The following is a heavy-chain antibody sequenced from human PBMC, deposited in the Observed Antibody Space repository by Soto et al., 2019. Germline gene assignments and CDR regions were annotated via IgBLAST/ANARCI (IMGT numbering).Heavy chain of an antibody. J-gene: IGHJ4*02. CDR2: IIPIFGTA. CDR1: GGTFSSYA. V-gene: IGHV1-69*13. CDR3: ARGGPRAYSYGTFDY. D-gene: IGHD5-18*01. Sequence: GASVKVSCKASGGTFSSYAISWVRQAPGQGLEWMRGIIPIFGTANYAQKFQGRVTITADESTSTAYMELSSLRSEDTAVYYCARGGPRAYSYGTFDYWGQGTLVTVSS.